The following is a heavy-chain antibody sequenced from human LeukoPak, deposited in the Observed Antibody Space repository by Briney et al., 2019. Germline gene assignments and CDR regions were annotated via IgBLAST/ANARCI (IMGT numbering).Heavy chain of an antibody. J-gene: IGHJ4*02. CDR1: GCTFTDYY. Sequence: ASVKVSCKVSGCTFTDYYMYWVQQAPGKGLEWMGLVDPEDGETIYAEKFQGRVTITADTSTDTAYMELSSLRSEDTAVYYCATEGGIVGAIFDYWGQGTLVTVSS. D-gene: IGHD1-26*01. V-gene: IGHV1-69-2*01. CDR3: ATEGGIVGAIFDY. CDR2: VDPEDGET.